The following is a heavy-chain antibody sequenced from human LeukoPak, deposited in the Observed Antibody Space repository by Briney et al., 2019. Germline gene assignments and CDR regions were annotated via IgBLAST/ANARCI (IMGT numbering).Heavy chain of an antibody. CDR1: GGSINSYY. D-gene: IGHD3-16*01. CDR3: AREETYTDVPYYFDY. Sequence: SETLSLTCTVSGGSINSYYWSWIRQPPGKGVEWIGRIYSSGDTNYNPPLKSRVTLSVDTSKNQFSLNLRSVTAADTAVYYCAREETYTDVPYYFDYWGQGTLVTVSS. J-gene: IGHJ4*02. V-gene: IGHV4-4*07. CDR2: IYSSGDT.